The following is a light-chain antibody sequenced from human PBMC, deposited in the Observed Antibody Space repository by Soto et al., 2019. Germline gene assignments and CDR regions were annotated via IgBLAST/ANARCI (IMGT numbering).Light chain of an antibody. CDR1: QSVSSN. J-gene: IGKJ1*01. Sequence: EIVMTQSPATLSVSPGERATLSCRASQSVSSNFAWYQQKPGEAPRLLIYGASTRTTGIPARFSGSGSGTEFTLPIISLQSEDFSVYYGQQYNNWPPWTFGQGTKVEIK. V-gene: IGKV3-15*01. CDR3: QQYNNWPPWT. CDR2: GAS.